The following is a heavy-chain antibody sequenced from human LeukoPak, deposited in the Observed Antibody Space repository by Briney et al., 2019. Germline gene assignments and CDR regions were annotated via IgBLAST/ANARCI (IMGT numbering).Heavy chain of an antibody. CDR2: ISSSSSYT. V-gene: IGHV3-11*06. CDR3: ATGGRYDYFDY. D-gene: IGHD3-16*01. J-gene: IGHJ4*02. Sequence: GGSLRLSCAASGFTFSDYYMSWTRQAPGKGLEWVSYISSSSSYTNYADSVKGRFTISRDNAKNSLYLQMNSLRAEDTAVYYCATGGRYDYFDYWGQGTLVTVSS. CDR1: GFTFSDYY.